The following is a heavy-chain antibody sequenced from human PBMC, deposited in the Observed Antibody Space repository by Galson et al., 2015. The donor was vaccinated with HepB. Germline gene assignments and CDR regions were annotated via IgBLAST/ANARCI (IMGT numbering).Heavy chain of an antibody. D-gene: IGHD5-18*01. Sequence: SVKVSCKASGGTFSSYAISWVRQAPGQGLEWMGWINAGNGNTKYSQKFQGRVTITRDTSASTAYMELGSLRSEDTAVYYCATSVISFGYSYGRDAFDIWGQGTMVTVSS. CDR1: GGTFSSYA. CDR2: INAGNGNT. V-gene: IGHV1-3*01. J-gene: IGHJ3*02. CDR3: ATSVISFGYSYGRDAFDI.